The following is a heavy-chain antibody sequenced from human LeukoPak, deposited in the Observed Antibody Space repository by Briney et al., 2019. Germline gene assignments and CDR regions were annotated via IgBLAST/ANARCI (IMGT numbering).Heavy chain of an antibody. V-gene: IGHV4-59*01. J-gene: IGHJ6*03. D-gene: IGHD3-22*01. Sequence: SETLSLTCTVSGGSISSYYWSWIRQPPGKGLEWIGYIYYSGSTNYNPSLKSRVTISVDTSKNQFSLKLSSVTAADTAVYYCARDRVYYDSSGYPPVGYYYYYMDAWGKGTTVTVSS. CDR2: IYYSGST. CDR1: GGSISSYY. CDR3: ARDRVYYDSSGYPPVGYYYYYMDA.